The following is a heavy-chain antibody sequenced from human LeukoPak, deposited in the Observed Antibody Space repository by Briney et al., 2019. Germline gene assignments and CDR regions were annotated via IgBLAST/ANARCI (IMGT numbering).Heavy chain of an antibody. Sequence: GGSLRLSCAASGFTVRSKYMSWVRQAPGKGPEWVSVILTGDNTYYSDSVRGRFTISRDHSRNTLYLQMNNLRAEDTAVYYCARGTTNLEWAIVSRLRGYFDLWGRGTLVTVSS. CDR2: ILTGDNT. CDR1: GFTVRSKY. J-gene: IGHJ2*01. D-gene: IGHD3-3*01. V-gene: IGHV3-53*01. CDR3: ARGTTNLEWAIVSRLRGYFDL.